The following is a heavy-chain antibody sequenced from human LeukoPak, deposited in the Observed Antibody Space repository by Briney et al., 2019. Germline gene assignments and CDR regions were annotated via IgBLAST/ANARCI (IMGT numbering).Heavy chain of an antibody. J-gene: IGHJ5*02. CDR2: INHSGST. CDR1: GGSFSGYY. D-gene: IGHD2-2*02. CDR3: ARDRGGYCSSTSCHTFDP. Sequence: SETLSLTCAVYGGSFSGYYWSWIRQPPGKGLEWIGEINHSGSTNYNPSLKSRVTISVDTSKNQFSLKLSSVTAADTAVYYCARDRGGYCSSTSCHTFDPRGQGTLVTVSS. V-gene: IGHV4-34*01.